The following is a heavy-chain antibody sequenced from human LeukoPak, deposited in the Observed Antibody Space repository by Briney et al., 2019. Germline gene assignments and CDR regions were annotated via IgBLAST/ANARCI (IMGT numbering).Heavy chain of an antibody. CDR2: INPTGGST. Sequence: ASVKVSCKASGYTFTSYYMHWVRQAPGQGLEWMGLINPTGGSTGYAQKFQGRVTMTRDMSTSTDYMELSSLRSEDTAIYYCARNISGGDNAGGFDPWGRETLVTVSS. D-gene: IGHD3-10*01. CDR1: GYTFTSYY. CDR3: ARNISGGDNAGGFDP. V-gene: IGHV1-46*01. J-gene: IGHJ5*02.